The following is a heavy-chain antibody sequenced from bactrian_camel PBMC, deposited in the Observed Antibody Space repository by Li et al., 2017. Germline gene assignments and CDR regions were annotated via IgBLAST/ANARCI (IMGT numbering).Heavy chain of an antibody. V-gene: IGHV3S1*01. Sequence: HVQLVESGGGLVQPVGSLRLSCAASGFTFGSYLMYWARQAPGKGLEWVTTINSGGTKTYYSDSVKGRFTISRDNAKNTLYLQLNSLKPEDTAMYYCAADCPTVGGGSRAAVFGYWGQGTQVTVS. CDR3: AADCPTVGGGSRAAVFGY. CDR1: GFTFGSYL. D-gene: IGHD2*01. J-gene: IGHJ6*01. CDR2: INSGGTKT.